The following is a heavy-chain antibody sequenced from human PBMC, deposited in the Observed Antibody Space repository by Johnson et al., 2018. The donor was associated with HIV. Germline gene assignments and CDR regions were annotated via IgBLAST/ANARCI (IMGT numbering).Heavy chain of an antibody. Sequence: QVQVVESGGGVVQPGRSLRLSCAASGFTFSDYYMSWIRQAPGNLYYADSVKGRFTISRDNAKNSLFLQMNSLTAEDTAVYYCARGRMHFLEGGAFDIGGQGTVVTVSS. CDR3: ARGRMHFLEGGAFDI. CDR1: GFTFSDYY. D-gene: IGHD3-3*01. J-gene: IGHJ3*02. V-gene: IGHV3-11*04. CDR2: L.